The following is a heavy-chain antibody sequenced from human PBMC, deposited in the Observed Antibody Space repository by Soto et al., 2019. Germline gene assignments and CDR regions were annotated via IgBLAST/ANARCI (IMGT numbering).Heavy chain of an antibody. V-gene: IGHV1-69*02. CDR2: FTPILGVA. CDR1: GVTFNNST. D-gene: IGHD2-8*02. J-gene: IGHJ4*02. CDR3: ARHSTTATGGVEH. Sequence: QVQLVQSGAEVKQPGSSVKVSCKASGVTFNNSTVNWVRQAPGQGLEWMGRFTPILGVANNAQKFQGRLTLSVEKSTSTAYMELSSLRSEDTAVYYCARHSTTATGGVEHWGQGTLFIVSS.